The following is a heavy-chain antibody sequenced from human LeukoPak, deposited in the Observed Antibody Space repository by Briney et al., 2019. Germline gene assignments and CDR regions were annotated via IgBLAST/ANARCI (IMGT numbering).Heavy chain of an antibody. CDR3: ASNIVVVVAAPQVKAFDI. Sequence: GGFLRLSCAASGFTFSSYAMSWVRQAPGKGLEWVSAIGGSGGSTYYADSVKGRFTISRDNSKNTLYLQMNSLRAEDTAVYYCASNIVVVVAAPQVKAFDIWGQGTMVTVSS. J-gene: IGHJ3*02. V-gene: IGHV3-23*01. CDR2: IGGSGGST. CDR1: GFTFSSYA. D-gene: IGHD2-15*01.